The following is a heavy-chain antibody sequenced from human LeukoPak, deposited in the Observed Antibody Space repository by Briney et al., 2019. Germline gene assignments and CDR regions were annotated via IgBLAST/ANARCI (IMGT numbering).Heavy chain of an antibody. V-gene: IGHV4-39*07. CDR3: AILPATDTYYYDNSGYYRPGVH. CDR2: IYYTGST. CDR1: GGSISSGHYY. J-gene: IGHJ4*02. Sequence: SETLSLTCTVSGGSISSGHYYWGWIRQPPGKGLEWIGSIYYTGSTYYNPSLKSRVTISVDTSKNQFSLKLRFATAADTAVYYCAILPATDTYYYDNSGYYRPGVHWGQGTLVTVSS. D-gene: IGHD3-22*01.